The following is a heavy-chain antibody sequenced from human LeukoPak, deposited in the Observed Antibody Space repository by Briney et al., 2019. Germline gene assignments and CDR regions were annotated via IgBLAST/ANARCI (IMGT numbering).Heavy chain of an antibody. D-gene: IGHD2-15*01. Sequence: ASVKVSCKASGYTFTSYGISWVRQAPGQGLEWMGWTSAYNGNTNYAQKLQGRVTMTTDTSTSTAYMERRSLRSDDTAVYYCARDRRTARAAGSWFDPWGQGTLVTVSS. V-gene: IGHV1-18*01. J-gene: IGHJ5*02. CDR1: GYTFTSYG. CDR2: TSAYNGNT. CDR3: ARDRRTARAAGSWFDP.